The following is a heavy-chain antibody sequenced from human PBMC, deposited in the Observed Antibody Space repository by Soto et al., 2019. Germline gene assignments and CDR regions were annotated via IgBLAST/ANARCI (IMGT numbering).Heavy chain of an antibody. Sequence: SVKVSCKASGYTFTSYAMHWVRQAPGQRLEWMGGINAIFGTADYAQKFQGRVTITADDFTSTAYMELSSLRSEDTAVYYCARHLGGNHYYYGMDVWGQGTTVTVSS. D-gene: IGHD3-16*01. CDR2: INAIFGTA. V-gene: IGHV1-69*13. CDR3: ARHLGGNHYYYGMDV. CDR1: GYTFTSYA. J-gene: IGHJ6*02.